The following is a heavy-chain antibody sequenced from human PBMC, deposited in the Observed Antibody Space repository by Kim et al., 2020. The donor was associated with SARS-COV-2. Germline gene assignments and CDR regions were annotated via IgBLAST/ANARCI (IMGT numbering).Heavy chain of an antibody. D-gene: IGHD3-10*01. CDR3: ARREGRGSPIDC. Sequence: ASVKVSCKASRYTFTSYYILWVRQAPGQGLEWMGTIDPGAGKTNYARKFQNRFTMTWDTSTTTVHMELSSLRSEDTALYYCARREGRGSPIDCWGQGTLVTVSS. V-gene: IGHV1-46*01. CDR1: RYTFTSYY. CDR2: IDPGAGKT. J-gene: IGHJ4*02.